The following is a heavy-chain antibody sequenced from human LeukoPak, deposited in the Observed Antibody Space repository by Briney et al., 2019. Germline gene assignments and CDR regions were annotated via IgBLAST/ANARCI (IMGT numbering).Heavy chain of an antibody. CDR1: GGTLSSYA. D-gene: IGHD3-3*01. V-gene: IGHV1-69*04. J-gene: IGHJ4*02. Sequence: SVKVSCKASGGTLSSYAISWVRQAPGQGLEWMGRIIPILGIANYAQKFQGRVTITADKSTSTAYMELSSLRSEDTAVYYCATQYYDFWSDYSHFDYWGQGTLVTVSS. CDR3: ATQYYDFWSDYSHFDY. CDR2: IIPILGIA.